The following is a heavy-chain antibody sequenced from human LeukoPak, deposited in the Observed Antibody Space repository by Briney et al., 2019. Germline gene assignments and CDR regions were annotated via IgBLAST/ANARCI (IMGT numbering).Heavy chain of an antibody. J-gene: IGHJ4*02. D-gene: IGHD6-19*01. CDR1: GFTFSSYG. V-gene: IGHV3-30*18. CDR2: ISYDGSNK. CDR3: AKVVAVAATGDY. Sequence: GGSLRLSCAASGFTFSSYGMHWVRQAPGKGLEWVAVISYDGSNKYYADSVKGRITISRDNSKNTLYLQMNSLRAEDTAVYYCAKVVAVAATGDYWGQGTLVTVSS.